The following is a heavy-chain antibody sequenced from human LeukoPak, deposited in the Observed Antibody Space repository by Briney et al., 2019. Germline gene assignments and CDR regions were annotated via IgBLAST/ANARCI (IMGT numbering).Heavy chain of an antibody. J-gene: IGHJ4*02. V-gene: IGHV3-7*01. CDR3: ARESGYSYGTGY. D-gene: IGHD5-18*01. Sequence: PGGSLRLSCAAFGFTFSTHWMRWVRQAPGKGLEWVASIKEEGSEKSYVDSVKGRFTISRDNAKNSVYLQMNSLRAEDTAVYYCARESGYSYGTGYWGQGTLVTVFS. CDR1: GFTFSTHW. CDR2: IKEEGSEK.